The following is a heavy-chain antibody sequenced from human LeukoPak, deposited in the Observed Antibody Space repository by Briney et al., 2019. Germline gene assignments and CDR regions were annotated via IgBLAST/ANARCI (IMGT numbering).Heavy chain of an antibody. CDR1: GFTFNSFF. V-gene: IGHV3-7*03. D-gene: IGHD3-10*01. CDR3: AKSQRTLTMVRGVEDY. CDR2: ISQDGSET. J-gene: IGHJ4*02. Sequence: GGSLRLSCAASGFTFNSFFLNWVRLTPGRELEWVACISQDGSETFYMDSVRGRFTISRDNSKNTLYLQMNSLRAEDTAVYYCAKSQRTLTMVRGVEDYWGQGTLVTVSS.